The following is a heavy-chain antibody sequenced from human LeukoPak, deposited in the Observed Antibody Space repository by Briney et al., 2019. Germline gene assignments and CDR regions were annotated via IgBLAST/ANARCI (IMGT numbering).Heavy chain of an antibody. Sequence: PSETLSLTCTVSGGSISSSSYYWGWIRQPPGKGLEWIGSIYYSGSTYYGPSLKSRVTISMDTSKNQFSLRLNSVTAADTAVYYCARYHQGFDDYWGQGTLVTVSS. J-gene: IGHJ4*02. CDR2: IYYSGST. D-gene: IGHD3-9*01. V-gene: IGHV4-39*07. CDR1: GGSISSSSYY. CDR3: ARYHQGFDDY.